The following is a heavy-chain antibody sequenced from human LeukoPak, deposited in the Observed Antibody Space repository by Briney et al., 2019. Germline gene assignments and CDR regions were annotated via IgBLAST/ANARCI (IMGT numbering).Heavy chain of an antibody. CDR2: ISYDGSNK. Sequence: PGGSLRLSCAASGFTFSSYGMHWVRQAPGKGLEWVAVISYDGSNKYYADSVKGRFTIPRDNSKNTLYLQMNSLRAEDTAVYYCAKANYYDSSGAPPVANWFDPWGQGTLVTVSS. CDR3: AKANYYDSSGAPPVANWFDP. D-gene: IGHD3-22*01. J-gene: IGHJ5*02. CDR1: GFTFSSYG. V-gene: IGHV3-30*18.